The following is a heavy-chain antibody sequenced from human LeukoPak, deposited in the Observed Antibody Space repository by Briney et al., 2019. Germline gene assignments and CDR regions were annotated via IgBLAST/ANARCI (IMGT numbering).Heavy chain of an antibody. V-gene: IGHV1-2*02. J-gene: IGHJ6*02. Sequence: ASVKVSCKASGYTFTGYYMHWVRQAPGQGLEWMGWINPNSGGTNYAQKFQGRVTMTRDTSISTAYMELSRLRSDDTAVYYCARAVTPARYYYYGMDVWGQGTTVTVSS. CDR3: ARAVTPARYYYYGMDV. CDR2: INPNSGGT. CDR1: GYTFTGYY. D-gene: IGHD3-10*01.